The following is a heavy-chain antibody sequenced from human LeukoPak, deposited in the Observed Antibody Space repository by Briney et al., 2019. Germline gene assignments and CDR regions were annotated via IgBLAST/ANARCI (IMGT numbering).Heavy chain of an antibody. J-gene: IGHJ1*01. CDR1: GFTFSSYA. CDR3: ARDSYSRDSSLDHFQH. Sequence: GGSLRLSCAASGFTFSSYAMHWVRQAPGKGLEWVAVISYDGSNKYYADSVKGRFTISRDNSKNTLYLQMNSLRAEDTAVYYCARDSYSRDSSLDHFQHWGQGTLVTVSS. V-gene: IGHV3-30-3*01. D-gene: IGHD6-19*01. CDR2: ISYDGSNK.